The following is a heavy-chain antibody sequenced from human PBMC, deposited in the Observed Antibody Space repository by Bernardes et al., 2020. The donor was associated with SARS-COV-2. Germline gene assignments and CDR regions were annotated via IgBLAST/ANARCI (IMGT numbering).Heavy chain of an antibody. CDR2: IYADGRT. CDR1: GFIVNNNY. Sequence: GGSLRLSCAGSGFIVNNNYMTWVRQAPGKGLQWVSAIYADGRTYYADSVKGRFTFSRDNSRNTLYLQMHSLKAEDTAIYYCARAPGDFWSGPLDNWGQGTHVTVSS. V-gene: IGHV3-53*01. J-gene: IGHJ4*02. CDR3: ARAPGDFWSGPLDN. D-gene: IGHD3-3*01.